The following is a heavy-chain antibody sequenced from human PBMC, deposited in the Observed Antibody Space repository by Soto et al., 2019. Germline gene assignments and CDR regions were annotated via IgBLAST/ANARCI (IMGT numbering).Heavy chain of an antibody. V-gene: IGHV4-34*01. CDR1: GGSFSNYY. Sequence: PSETLSLTCAVYGGSFSNYYWSWIRQPPGKGLEWIGEINHSGSTNYNPSLKSRVTISVDTSKNQFSLMLSSVTAADTAVYYCARASGVGYCSGGSCPGGMDVWGQGTTVT. CDR2: INHSGST. D-gene: IGHD2-15*01. J-gene: IGHJ6*02. CDR3: ARASGVGYCSGGSCPGGMDV.